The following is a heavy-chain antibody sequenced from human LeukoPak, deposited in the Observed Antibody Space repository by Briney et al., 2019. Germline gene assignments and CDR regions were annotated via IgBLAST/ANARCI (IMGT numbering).Heavy chain of an antibody. D-gene: IGHD3-10*01. CDR2: IDPSDSYT. CDR1: GYSFTSYW. Sequence: GESLRISCKGSGYSFTSYWISWVRQMPGKGLEWMGRIDPSDSYTNYSPSFQGHVTISADKSISTAYLQWSSLKASDTAMYYCARYRNSADWITMVRGVPPWFDPWGQGTLVTVSS. V-gene: IGHV5-10-1*01. CDR3: ARYRNSADWITMVRGVPPWFDP. J-gene: IGHJ5*02.